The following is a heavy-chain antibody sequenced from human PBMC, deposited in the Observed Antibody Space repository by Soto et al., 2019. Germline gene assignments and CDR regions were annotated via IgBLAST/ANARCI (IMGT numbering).Heavy chain of an antibody. CDR2: IYYSGST. Sequence: PSETLSLTCTVSGGSISSSSYYWGWIRQPPGKGLEWIGSIYYSGSTYYNPSLKSRVTISVDTSKNQFSLKLSSVTAADTAVYYCARLVSLFDFWSGYYSGWFDPWGQGTLVTGSA. J-gene: IGHJ5*02. V-gene: IGHV4-39*01. D-gene: IGHD3-3*01. CDR3: ARLVSLFDFWSGYYSGWFDP. CDR1: GGSISSSSYY.